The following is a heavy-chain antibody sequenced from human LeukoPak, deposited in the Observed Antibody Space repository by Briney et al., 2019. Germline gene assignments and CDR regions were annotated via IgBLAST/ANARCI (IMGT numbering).Heavy chain of an antibody. D-gene: IGHD2-2*01. V-gene: IGHV4-34*01. CDR2: INHHGNT. Sequence: SETLSLTCAVSGGSFGGYYWTWIRQPPGKGLEWIGEINHHGNTNYNPSLKGRVALSVDTSQNQSSLRLTSVTAADTAVYYCARGLYPVSTSFFDHWGQGAPVTVSS. J-gene: IGHJ4*02. CDR1: GGSFGGYY. CDR3: ARGLYPVSTSFFDH.